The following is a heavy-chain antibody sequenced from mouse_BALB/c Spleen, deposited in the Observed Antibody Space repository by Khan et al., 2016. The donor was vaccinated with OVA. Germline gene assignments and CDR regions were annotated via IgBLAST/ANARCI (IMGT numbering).Heavy chain of an antibody. J-gene: IGHJ4*01. V-gene: IGHV3-2*02. CDR3: ARALYYSNGECLAC. CDR1: GYSITSDYA. D-gene: IGHD2-5*01. Sequence: EVQLQESGPGLVKPSQSLSLTCTVTGYSITSDYAWNWIRQFPGNKLEWMDYISSTGSTSYNPSLKRRISITRDTSKNQFFLQLNSVTTEDTATYYCARALYYSNGECLACGGRGTLVTVSS. CDR2: ISSTGST.